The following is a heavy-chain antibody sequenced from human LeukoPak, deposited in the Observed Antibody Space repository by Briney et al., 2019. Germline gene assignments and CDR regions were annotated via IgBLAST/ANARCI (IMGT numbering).Heavy chain of an antibody. V-gene: IGHV3-30*02. Sequence: GGSLRLSCAASGFTFNSYGMHWVRQAPGKGLEWVAFIRYDGSNKYYADSVKGRFTISRDNSKNTLYLQMNSLRAEDTAVYYCAKDRAQYYYDSSGTPDYWGQGTLVTVSS. CDR3: AKDRAQYYYDSSGTPDY. D-gene: IGHD3-22*01. CDR2: IRYDGSNK. CDR1: GFTFNSYG. J-gene: IGHJ4*02.